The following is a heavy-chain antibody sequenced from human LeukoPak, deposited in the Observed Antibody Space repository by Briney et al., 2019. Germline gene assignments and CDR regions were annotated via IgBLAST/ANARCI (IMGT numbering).Heavy chain of an antibody. CDR3: ARVEGSAGWFDP. CDR1: GDSVSSNSAA. J-gene: IGHJ5*02. D-gene: IGHD1-1*01. V-gene: IGHV6-1*01. CDR2: TFYRSKWYN. Sequence: SQTLSLTCAISGDSVSSNSAAWNWIRQSPSRGLEWLGRTFYRSKWYNDYAVSVKSRISINPDTSKNQFSLQLNSVTPEDTAVYYCARVEGSAGWFDPWGQGTLVTVSS.